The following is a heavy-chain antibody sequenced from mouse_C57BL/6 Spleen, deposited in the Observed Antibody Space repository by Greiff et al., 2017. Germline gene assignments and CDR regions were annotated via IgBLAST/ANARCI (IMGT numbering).Heavy chain of an antibody. CDR3: VTVPYYYAMDY. V-gene: IGHV10-3*01. Sequence: EVKLVESGGGLVQPKGSLKLSCAASGFTFNTYAMHWVRPAPGKGLEWVARIRSKSSNYATYYADSVKDRFTISRDDSQSMLYLQMNNLKTEDTAMYYCVTVPYYYAMDYWGQGTSVTVSS. J-gene: IGHJ4*01. CDR2: IRSKSSNYAT. CDR1: GFTFNTYA.